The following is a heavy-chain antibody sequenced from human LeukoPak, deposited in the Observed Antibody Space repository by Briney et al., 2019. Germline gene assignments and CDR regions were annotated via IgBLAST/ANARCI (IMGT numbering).Heavy chain of an antibody. V-gene: IGHV3-53*01. J-gene: IGHJ3*02. CDR3: ARDRVYCSGGSCYSGAFDI. Sequence: GGSLRLSCAASGFTVSSNYMSWVRQAPGKGLEWVSVIYSGGSTYYADSVKGRFTISRDNAKNSLYLQMNSLRAEDTAVYYCARDRVYCSGGSCYSGAFDIWGQGTMVTVSS. D-gene: IGHD2-15*01. CDR2: IYSGGST. CDR1: GFTVSSNY.